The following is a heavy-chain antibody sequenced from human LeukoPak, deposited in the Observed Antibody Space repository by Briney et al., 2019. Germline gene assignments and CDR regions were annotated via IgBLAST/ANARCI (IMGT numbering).Heavy chain of an antibody. J-gene: IGHJ4*02. CDR3: ARLLWFGENVFDY. D-gene: IGHD3-10*01. CDR1: GFTVSSNY. V-gene: IGHV3-53*04. CDR2: IYSGGST. Sequence: PGESLRLSCAASGFTVSSNYMSWVRQAPGKGLEWVSVIYSGGSTYYADSVKGRFTISRHNSKNTLYLQMNSLRAEDTAVYYCARLLWFGENVFDYWGQGTLVTVSS.